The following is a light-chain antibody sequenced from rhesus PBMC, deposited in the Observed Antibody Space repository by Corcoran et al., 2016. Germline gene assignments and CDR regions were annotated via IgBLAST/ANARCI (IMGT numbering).Light chain of an antibody. Sequence: QSAPTQPPSVSGSPGQSVTISCTGTNRDVGGYNYVSWYQQLPGKAPKVMIYEVSKRPPGVSDRFSGSKSGNTASLTISGLQAEDEADYYCCSYTTSSTYIFGAGTRLTVL. J-gene: IGLJ1*01. CDR2: EVS. V-gene: IGLV2S7*01. CDR1: NRDVGGYNY. CDR3: CSYTTSSTYI.